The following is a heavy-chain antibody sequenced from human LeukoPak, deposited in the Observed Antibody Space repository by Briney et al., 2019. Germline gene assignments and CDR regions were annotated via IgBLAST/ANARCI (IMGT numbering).Heavy chain of an antibody. CDR1: GDTFSNHP. Sequence: ASVTVSCKASGDTFSNHPISWVRQAPGQGLEWMGGIIPSFRTTNYAQKFQGRVTITTDESTSTAYMELSSLRSEDTAVYYCARGSDHGPSTVWGQGTLVTVSS. CDR2: IIPSFRTT. V-gene: IGHV1-69*05. J-gene: IGHJ4*02. CDR3: ARGSDHGPSTV. D-gene: IGHD4-17*01.